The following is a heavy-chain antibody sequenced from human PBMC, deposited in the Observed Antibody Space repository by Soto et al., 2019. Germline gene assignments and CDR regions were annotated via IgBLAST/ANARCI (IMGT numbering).Heavy chain of an antibody. V-gene: IGHV4-30-4*01. CDR3: ARRHHISYYGMDV. J-gene: IGHJ6*02. CDR1: GGSISSGDYY. CDR2: IYYSGST. Sequence: QVQLQESGPGLVKPSQTLSLTCTVSGGSISSGDYYWSWIRQPPGKGLEWIGYIYYSGSTYYNPSLQNRIIISIDTSKNQFSLKLSSVTAADTAVYYCARRHHISYYGMDVWGQGTTVTVSS.